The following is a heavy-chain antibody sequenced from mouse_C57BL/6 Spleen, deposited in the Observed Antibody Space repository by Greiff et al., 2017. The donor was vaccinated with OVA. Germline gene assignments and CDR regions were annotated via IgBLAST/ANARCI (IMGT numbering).Heavy chain of an antibody. CDR1: GYAFSSSW. Sequence: QVQLQQSGPELVKPGASVKISCKASGYAFSSSWMNWVKQRPGKGLEWIGRIYPGDGDTNYNGKFKGKATLTADKSSSTAYMQLSSLTSEDSAVYFCARCLLYGSSGGYYFDYWGQGTTLTVSS. CDR3: ARCLLYGSSGGYYFDY. J-gene: IGHJ2*01. V-gene: IGHV1-82*01. D-gene: IGHD1-1*01. CDR2: IYPGDGDT.